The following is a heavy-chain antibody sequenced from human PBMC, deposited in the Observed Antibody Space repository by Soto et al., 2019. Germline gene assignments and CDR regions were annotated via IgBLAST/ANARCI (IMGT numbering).Heavy chain of an antibody. CDR1: GGTFSSYT. V-gene: IGHV1-69*02. CDR2: IIPILGIA. CDR3: ARAYSSSDAFDI. J-gene: IGHJ3*02. Sequence: GASVKVSCKASGGTFSSYTISWVRQAPGQGLEWMGRIIPILGIANYAQKFQGRVTITADKSTSTAYMELSSLRSEDTAVYYCARAYSSSDAFDIWGQGTMVTVSS. D-gene: IGHD6-6*01.